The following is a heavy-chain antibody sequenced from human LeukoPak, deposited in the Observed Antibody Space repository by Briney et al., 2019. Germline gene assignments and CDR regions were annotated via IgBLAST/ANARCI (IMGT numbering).Heavy chain of an antibody. J-gene: IGHJ4*02. CDR3: ARGTGMAVAERFYYDY. Sequence: GGSLRLSCAASGFTFSSYSMNWVRQAPGKGLEWVSSISSSSSYIYYADSVKGRFTISRDNTKNSLSLQMNSLRPEDTAVYYCARGTGMAVAERFYYDYWGQGTLVTVSS. V-gene: IGHV3-21*01. D-gene: IGHD6-19*01. CDR2: ISSSSSYI. CDR1: GFTFSSYS.